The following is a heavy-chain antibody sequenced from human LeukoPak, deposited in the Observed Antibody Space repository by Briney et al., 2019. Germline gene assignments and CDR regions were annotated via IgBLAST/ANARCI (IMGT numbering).Heavy chain of an antibody. D-gene: IGHD3-10*01. CDR2: INEDGSEK. V-gene: IGHV3-7*01. CDR3: ARLLVYGSGAEAFDY. J-gene: IGHJ4*02. CDR1: AFTFSRYW. Sequence: GGSLRLSCAASAFTFSRYWTSWVRQAPGKGLEWVANINEDGSEKYYLDSVRGRFTISRDNAKNSLYLQMDSLRAEDTAVHYCARLLVYGSGAEAFDYWGQGALVTVSS.